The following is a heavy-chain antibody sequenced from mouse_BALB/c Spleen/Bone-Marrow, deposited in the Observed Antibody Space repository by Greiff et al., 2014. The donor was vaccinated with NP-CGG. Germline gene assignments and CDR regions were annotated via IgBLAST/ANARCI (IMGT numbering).Heavy chain of an antibody. J-gene: IGHJ4*01. D-gene: IGHD2-10*02. Sequence: VQLQQSGPELVKPGASVKMSCKASGYTFTSYAMHWVKQKPGQGLEWIGYINPYNDGTKYNEKFKGKATLTSDKSSSTAYMELSSLTSEDSAVYYWARKVWYYAMDYWGQGTSVTVSS. CDR3: ARKVWYYAMDY. V-gene: IGHV1-14*01. CDR2: INPYNDGT. CDR1: GYTFTSYA.